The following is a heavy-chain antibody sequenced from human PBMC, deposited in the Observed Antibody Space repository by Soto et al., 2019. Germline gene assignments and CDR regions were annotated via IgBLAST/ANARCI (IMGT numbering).Heavy chain of an antibody. CDR2: TSYDGSNN. D-gene: IGHD3-16*01. CDR3: ARWGTTGGLDV. V-gene: IGHV3-33*05. Sequence: QVQLVESGGGVVQPGTSLRLSCVGSGFTFRSYVIHWVRQAPGKGLEWVALTSYDGSNNFYGDSVKGRFTISRHTSRNPVELHMDSLRFEDTALYYCARWGTTGGLDVWGQGTLVSVSS. CDR1: GFTFRSYV. J-gene: IGHJ4*02.